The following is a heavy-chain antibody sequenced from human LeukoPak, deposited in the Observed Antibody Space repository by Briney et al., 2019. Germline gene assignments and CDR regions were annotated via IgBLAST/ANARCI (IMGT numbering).Heavy chain of an antibody. CDR3: ARFELDSGGYATNFDS. Sequence: AGGSLRLSCVVSGFSFSGYYMNWIRQTPGKGLEWLSYISGSSSHTLYADSVKGRFIISRDNAKNSLYLQMNSLRAEDTAVYYCARFELDSGGYATNFDSWGQGTLVTVSS. CDR2: ISGSSSHT. D-gene: IGHD3-22*01. V-gene: IGHV3-11*06. CDR1: GFSFSGYY. J-gene: IGHJ4*02.